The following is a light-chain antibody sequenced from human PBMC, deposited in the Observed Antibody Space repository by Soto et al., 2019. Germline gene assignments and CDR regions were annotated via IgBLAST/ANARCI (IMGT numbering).Light chain of an antibody. CDR1: QDISNH. CDR3: QKHDGVPL. Sequence: DIQLTQSPSSLSASVGDRVTITCQASQDISNHLNWYQQKPGKAPNLLIYDASDLETGVPSRFSGGGSGTFFSVTINSLQPEDIATYYCQKHDGVPLFGPGTKVESK. V-gene: IGKV1-33*01. J-gene: IGKJ3*01. CDR2: DAS.